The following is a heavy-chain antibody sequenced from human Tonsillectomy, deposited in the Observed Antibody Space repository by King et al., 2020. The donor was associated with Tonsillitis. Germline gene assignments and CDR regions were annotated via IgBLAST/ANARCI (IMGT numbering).Heavy chain of an antibody. Sequence: VQLVESGGGLVKPGGSLRLSCAASGFTFSSYWMHWVRQAPGKGLVWVSRINSDGSSTSYADSVKGRFTISRDNAKNTLYLQMNSLRAEDTAVYYCARAGRVVVAATYYYYYYMDVWGKGTTVTVSS. CDR1: GFTFSSYW. D-gene: IGHD2-15*01. CDR3: ARAGRVVVAATYYYYYYMDV. V-gene: IGHV3-74*01. J-gene: IGHJ6*03. CDR2: INSDGSST.